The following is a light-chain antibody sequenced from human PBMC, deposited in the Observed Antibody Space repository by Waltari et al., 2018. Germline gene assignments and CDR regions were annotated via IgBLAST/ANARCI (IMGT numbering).Light chain of an antibody. CDR1: WLGRKN. Sequence: YVLTQPPSVSVAPGQTARIICEGDWLGRKNVHWYRQKSGQAPVLVVFYNDVRPSGVPERFSASNSGDTATLTIGRAEAGDEADYYCQVWDSVTDHLVFGGGTKVTVL. J-gene: IGLJ2*01. V-gene: IGLV3-21*02. CDR3: QVWDSVTDHLV. CDR2: YND.